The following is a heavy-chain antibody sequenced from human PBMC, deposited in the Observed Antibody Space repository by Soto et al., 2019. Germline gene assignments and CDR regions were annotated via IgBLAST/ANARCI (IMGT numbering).Heavy chain of an antibody. CDR1: GFTFGTTD. CDR2: IGGSGGIT. V-gene: IGHV3-23*01. J-gene: IGHJ1*01. CDR3: VKNSGWLNT. Sequence: GGSLRLSCAASGFTFGTTDMSWVRQVPGEGLEWVSTIGGSGGITYYADSVKGRFTISRDNSRNTVYLQMNSMRGDDTALYYCVKNSGWLNTWGQGALVTVS. D-gene: IGHD3-10*01.